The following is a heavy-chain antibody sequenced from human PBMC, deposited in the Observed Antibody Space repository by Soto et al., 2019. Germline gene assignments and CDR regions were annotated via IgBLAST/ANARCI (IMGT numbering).Heavy chain of an antibody. J-gene: IGHJ5*02. D-gene: IGHD6-6*01. CDR3: ARVGREYSSSSDPWFDP. V-gene: IGHV1-69*02. Sequence: GASVKVSCKASGGTFSSYTISWVRQAPGQGLEWMGRIIPILGIANYAQKFQGRVTITADKSTSTAYMELSSLRSEDTAVYYCARVGREYSSSSDPWFDPRGQGTLVTVSS. CDR1: GGTFSSYT. CDR2: IIPILGIA.